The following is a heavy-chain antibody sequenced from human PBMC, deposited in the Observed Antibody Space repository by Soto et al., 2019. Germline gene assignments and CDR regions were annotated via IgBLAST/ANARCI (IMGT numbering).Heavy chain of an antibody. J-gene: IGHJ4*02. CDR1: GGTFDMYA. CDR2: IIPTLSIL. V-gene: IGHV1-69*18. D-gene: IGHD3-22*01. CDR3: AIGPYTMTGSYFDF. Sequence: QVQVVQSGAEVKKPGSSVKVSCRVSGGTFDMYALTWVRQAPGQGLEWMGTIIPTLSILKYAKKFQGRVTITAGGSTNTTYLELSRLRSDDTALYYCAIGPYTMTGSYFDFWGQGTLVTVSA.